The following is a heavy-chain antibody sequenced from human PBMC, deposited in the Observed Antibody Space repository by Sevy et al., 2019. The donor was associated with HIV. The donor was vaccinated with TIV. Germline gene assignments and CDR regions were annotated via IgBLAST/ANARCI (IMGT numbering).Heavy chain of an antibody. CDR3: AKGKKDTAMVTGMDV. CDR2: ISWNSGSI. J-gene: IGHJ6*02. D-gene: IGHD5-18*01. V-gene: IGHV3-9*01. Sequence: GGSLRLSCAASGFTFDDYAMHWVQQAPGKGLEWVSGISWNSGSIGYADSVKGRFTISRDNAKNSLYLQMNSLRAEDTALYYCAKGKKDTAMVTGMDVWGQGTTVTVSS. CDR1: GFTFDDYA.